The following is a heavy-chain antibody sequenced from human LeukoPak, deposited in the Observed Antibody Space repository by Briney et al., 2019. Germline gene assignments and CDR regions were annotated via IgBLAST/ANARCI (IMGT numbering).Heavy chain of an antibody. D-gene: IGHD2-15*01. J-gene: IGHJ4*02. CDR1: GGSFSDYY. CDR3: ASLIAATHDY. Sequence: PSETLSLTCAVYGGSFSDYYWSWIRKPPGKGLEWIGEINHSGSTNYNPSLKSRVTISVDTSKNQFSLQLTSVTAADTAVYYCASLIAATHDYWGQGTLVTVSS. V-gene: IGHV4-34*01. CDR2: INHSGST.